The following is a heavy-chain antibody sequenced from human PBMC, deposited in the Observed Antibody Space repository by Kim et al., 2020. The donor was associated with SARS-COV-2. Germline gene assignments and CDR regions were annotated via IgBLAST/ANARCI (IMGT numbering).Heavy chain of an antibody. CDR3: ARRLSNTSGWGSHYCDL. Sequence: SETLSLTCAVYGGSFSGYYWSWIRQPPGKGLEWIGEINHSGRANYNPSPKSRVTISVDTSKNQSSLKLTSVTAADTAVYYCARRLSNTSGWGSHYCDLWG. CDR1: GGSFSGYY. J-gene: IGHJ2*01. D-gene: IGHD3-10*01. CDR2: INHSGRA. V-gene: IGHV4-34*01.